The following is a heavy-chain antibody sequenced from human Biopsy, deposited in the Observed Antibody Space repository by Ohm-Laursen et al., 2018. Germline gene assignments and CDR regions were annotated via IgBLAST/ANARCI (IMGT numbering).Heavy chain of an antibody. CDR2: ISGGGTI. D-gene: IGHD4-23*01. Sequence: SLRLSCAASGFSFSDYPMRWIRQAPGRGLEWVSYISGGGTIYYGDSMKGRVTISRDNAKNSLYLQMHGLRAEDTAVYYCARDTRWSPYSMDVWGQGTTVTVSS. J-gene: IGHJ6*02. V-gene: IGHV3-11*01. CDR1: GFSFSDYP. CDR3: ARDTRWSPYSMDV.